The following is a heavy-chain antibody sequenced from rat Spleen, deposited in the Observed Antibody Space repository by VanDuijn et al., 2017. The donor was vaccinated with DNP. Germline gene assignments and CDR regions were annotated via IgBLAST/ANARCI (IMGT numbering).Heavy chain of an antibody. J-gene: IGHJ1*01. CDR2: KNYSGTT. V-gene: IGHV3-1*01. CDR3: ARGLNYGGYIYSWYFDF. D-gene: IGHD1-11*01. CDR1: GYSITSNY. Sequence: EVQFQESGPGLVKSSQSLSLTCSVTGYSITSNYWAWIRKFPGNKMEWMGYKNYSGTTAYNPSLRSRISITRDTSKNQFFLQLNSVTTEDTATYYCARGLNYGGYIYSWYFDFWGPGTMVTVSS.